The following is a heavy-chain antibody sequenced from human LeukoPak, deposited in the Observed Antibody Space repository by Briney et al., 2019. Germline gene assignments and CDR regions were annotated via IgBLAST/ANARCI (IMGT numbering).Heavy chain of an antibody. J-gene: IGHJ4*02. V-gene: IGHV3-30-3*02. Sequence: GGSLRLSCATSGFTFRTSGVHWVRQAPGKGLEWVALTSSDGINTYYADSVKGRFTVSRDSSKDILYLQMNSLRADDTAIYYCAKDHAGSGSAFLYCGQGTLVTVSS. CDR2: TSSDGINT. CDR3: AKDHAGSGSAFLY. D-gene: IGHD3-3*01. CDR1: GFTFRTSG.